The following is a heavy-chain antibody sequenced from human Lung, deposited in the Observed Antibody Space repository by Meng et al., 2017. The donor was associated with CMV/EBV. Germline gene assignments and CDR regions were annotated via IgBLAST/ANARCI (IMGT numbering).Heavy chain of an antibody. V-gene: IGHV6-1*01. CDR2: AYYRSKWYT. J-gene: IGHJ4*02. CDR3: ARGYDNSLDY. CDR1: GDSVSANNAA. D-gene: IGHD3-22*01. Sequence: LXCAISGDSVSANNAAWNWFRQSPSRGLEWLGRAYYRSKWYTDYAVSVKRRTTINPDTSKNQFSLQLTSVTPEDTAVYYCARGYDNSLDYWGQGNXVSGAS.